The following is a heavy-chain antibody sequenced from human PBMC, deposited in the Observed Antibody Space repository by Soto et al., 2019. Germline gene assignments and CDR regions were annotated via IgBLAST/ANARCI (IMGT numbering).Heavy chain of an antibody. V-gene: IGHV3-30-3*01. D-gene: IGHD2-21*01. CDR3: ARLIPAQYYFDY. CDR1: GFTFSSYA. J-gene: IGHJ4*02. CDR2: ISYDGSNK. Sequence: PGGSLRLPCAAFGFTFSSYAMHWVRQAPGKGLEWVAVISYDGSNKYYADSVKGRFTISRDNSKNTLYLQMNSLRAEDTAVYYCARLIPAQYYFDYWGQGTLVTVSS.